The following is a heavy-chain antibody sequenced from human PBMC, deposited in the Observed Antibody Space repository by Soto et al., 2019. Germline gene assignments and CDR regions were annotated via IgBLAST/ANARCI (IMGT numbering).Heavy chain of an antibody. CDR1: GFTFSSYA. CDR2: ISGSGNST. J-gene: IGHJ6*02. D-gene: IGHD2-15*01. CDR3: AKDFTAPPRKPFPLTHPRAARPSGDV. Sequence: GGSLRLSCAASGFTFSSYAMSWVRQAPGKGLEWVSAISGSGNSTYYADSVKGRFTISRDNSKNTLYLQMNSLRAEDTAVYYCAKDFTAPPRKPFPLTHPRAARPSGDVWGQGTTVTVSS. V-gene: IGHV3-23*01.